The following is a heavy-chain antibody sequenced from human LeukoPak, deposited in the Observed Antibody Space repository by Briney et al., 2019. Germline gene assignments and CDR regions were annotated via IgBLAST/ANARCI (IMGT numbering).Heavy chain of an antibody. CDR3: ARLQDYYGSGRAGFDP. D-gene: IGHD3-10*01. V-gene: IGHV5-10-1*01. Sequence: GESLKIPCKGSGYSFTSYWISWVRQMPGKGLEWMGRIDPSDSYTNYSPSFQGHVTISADKSISTAYLQWSSLKASDTAMYYCARLQDYYGSGRAGFDPWGQGTLVTVSS. CDR2: IDPSDSYT. CDR1: GYSFTSYW. J-gene: IGHJ5*02.